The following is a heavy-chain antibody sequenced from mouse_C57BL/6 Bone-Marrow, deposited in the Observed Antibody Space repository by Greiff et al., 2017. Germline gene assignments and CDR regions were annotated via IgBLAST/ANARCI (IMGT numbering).Heavy chain of an antibody. D-gene: IGHD2-5*01. CDR3: ATCYSNDYYAMDY. V-gene: IGHV1-64*01. Sequence: QVQLQQPGAELVKPGASVKLSCKASGYTFTSYWMHWVKQRPGQGLEWIGMIHPNSGSTNYNEKFKSKATLTVDKSSSTAYMQLSSLTSEDSAVYYCATCYSNDYYAMDYWGQGTSVTVSS. CDR2: IHPNSGST. J-gene: IGHJ4*01. CDR1: GYTFTSYW.